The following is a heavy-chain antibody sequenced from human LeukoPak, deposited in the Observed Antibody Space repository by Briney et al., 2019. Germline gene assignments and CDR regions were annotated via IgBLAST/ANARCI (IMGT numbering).Heavy chain of an antibody. Sequence: ASVKVSCKASGYTFTGYYMHWVRQAPGQGLEWMGWINPNGGGTNYAQKFQGRVTMTRDTSISTAYMELSRLRSDDTAVYYCARDASPDSSSWYDWFDPWGQGTLVTVSS. D-gene: IGHD6-13*01. V-gene: IGHV1-2*02. J-gene: IGHJ5*02. CDR1: GYTFTGYY. CDR2: INPNGGGT. CDR3: ARDASPDSSSWYDWFDP.